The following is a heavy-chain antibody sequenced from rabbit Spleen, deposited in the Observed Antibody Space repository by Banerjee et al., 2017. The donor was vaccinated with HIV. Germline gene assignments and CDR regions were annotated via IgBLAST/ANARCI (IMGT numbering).Heavy chain of an antibody. V-gene: IGHV1S40*01. CDR3: ARDAGTSFSTYGMDL. Sequence: QSLEESGGDLVKPGASLTLTCTASGFSFSSRYYMCWVRQAPGKGLEWIASIYAGSSGATYSATWAKGRFTISKTSSTTVTLQMTSLTVADTATYFCARDAGTSFSTYGMDLWGPGTLVTVS. D-gene: IGHD8-1*01. J-gene: IGHJ6*01. CDR1: GFSFSSRYY. CDR2: IYAGSSGAT.